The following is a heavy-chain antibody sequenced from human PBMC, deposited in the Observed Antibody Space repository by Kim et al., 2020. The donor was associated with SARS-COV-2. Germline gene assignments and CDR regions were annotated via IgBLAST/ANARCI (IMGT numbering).Heavy chain of an antibody. V-gene: IGHV4-59*01. Sequence: SETLSLTCTVSGGSISSYYWSWIRQPPGKGLEWIGYIYYSGSTNYNPSLKSRVTISVDTSKNQFSLKLSSVTAADTAVYYCARYYYGSGVDRDYYYGMDVWGQGTTVTVSS. D-gene: IGHD3-10*01. CDR1: GGSISSYY. CDR2: IYYSGST. CDR3: ARYYYGSGVDRDYYYGMDV. J-gene: IGHJ6*02.